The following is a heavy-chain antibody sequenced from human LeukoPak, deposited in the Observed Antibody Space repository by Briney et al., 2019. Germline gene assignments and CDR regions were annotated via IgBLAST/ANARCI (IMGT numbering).Heavy chain of an antibody. CDR3: ARGGVVVPAAMRWFDP. CDR1: GGSISSGGYY. J-gene: IGHJ5*02. CDR2: IYYSGST. Sequence: SETLSLTCTVSGGSISSGGYYWSWIRQHPGKGLGWIGYIYYSGSTYYNPSLKSRVTISVDTSKNQFSLKLSSVTAADTAVYYCARGGVVVPAAMRWFDPWGQGTLVTVSS. D-gene: IGHD2-2*01. V-gene: IGHV4-31*03.